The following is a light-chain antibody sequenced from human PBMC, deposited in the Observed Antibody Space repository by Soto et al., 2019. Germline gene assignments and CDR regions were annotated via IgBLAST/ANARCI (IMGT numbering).Light chain of an antibody. J-gene: IGKJ1*01. CDR2: AAS. Sequence: EIVLTQSPGTLSLSPGERATLSCRSSQSVSSSYLAWYQQKPGQAPRLLIYAASSRATGIPDRFSGSGSGTDFTLTISSLQSEDFAVYYCQQYNKWRTFGQGTKVDIK. V-gene: IGKV3-20*01. CDR1: QSVSSSY. CDR3: QQYNKWRT.